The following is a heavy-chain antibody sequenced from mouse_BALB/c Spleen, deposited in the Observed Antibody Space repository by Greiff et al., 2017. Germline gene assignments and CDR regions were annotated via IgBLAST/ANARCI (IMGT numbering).Heavy chain of an antibody. V-gene: IGHV1S16*01. Sequence: VKLQESGAELVKPGASVKLSCKASGYTFTSYYMYWVKQRPGQGLEWIGEINPSNGGTNFNEKFKSKATLTVDKSSSTAYMQLSSLTSEDSAVYYCTGFDYWGQGTTLTVSS. J-gene: IGHJ2*01. CDR1: GYTFTSYY. CDR2: INPSNGGT. CDR3: TGFDY.